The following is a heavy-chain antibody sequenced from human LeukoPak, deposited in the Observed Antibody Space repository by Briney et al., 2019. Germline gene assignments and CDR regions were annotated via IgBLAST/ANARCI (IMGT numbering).Heavy chain of an antibody. V-gene: IGHV3-11*04. CDR3: ARNVKSEGSSGYYMDV. CDR2: INSSGSTI. CDR1: GFTFSDYY. D-gene: IGHD3-3*01. Sequence: GASLTLFRSASGFTFSDYYLSWLPQAPGKELVWVSYINSSGSTIYYAASVKGQFNISRNNAKNSLYMQMTSLRAEETAVYYCARNVKSEGSSGYYMDVWGKGTTVTVSS. J-gene: IGHJ6*03.